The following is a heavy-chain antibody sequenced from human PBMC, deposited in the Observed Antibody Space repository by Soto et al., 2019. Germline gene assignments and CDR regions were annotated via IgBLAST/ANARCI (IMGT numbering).Heavy chain of an antibody. CDR2: IIPIFGTA. J-gene: IGHJ6*02. D-gene: IGHD6-6*01. V-gene: IGHV1-69*13. CDR1: GGTFSSYA. CDR3: ARAGIAAPPRGYYHYGMDF. Sequence: SVKVSCKASGGTFSSYAISWVRQAPGQGLEWMGGIIPIFGTANYAQKFQGRVTITADESTSTAYMELSSLRSEDTAVYYCARAGIAAPPRGYYHYGMDFWGQGTTVTVYS.